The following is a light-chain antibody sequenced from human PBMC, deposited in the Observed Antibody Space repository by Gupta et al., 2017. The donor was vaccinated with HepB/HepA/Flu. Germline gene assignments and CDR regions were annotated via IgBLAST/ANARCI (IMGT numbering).Light chain of an antibody. Sequence: QSALTQPASVSASPGQSITISCTGTSSDIGAYNYVSWYQQHPGKVPRLLFYDVTTRASGISSRFSASKSGNTASLTISGLQAGDEAHYYCSAYRDNILLIFGGGTRLTVL. CDR1: SSDIGAYNY. J-gene: IGLJ2*01. CDR3: SAYRDNILLI. CDR2: DVT. V-gene: IGLV2-14*03.